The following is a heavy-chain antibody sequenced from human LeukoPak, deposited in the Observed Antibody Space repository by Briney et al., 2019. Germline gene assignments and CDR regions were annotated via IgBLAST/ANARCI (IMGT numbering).Heavy chain of an antibody. V-gene: IGHV1-2*02. Sequence: ASVKVSCKASRYTFTAYYMHWVRQAPGQGLEGMGWINPYSGGTNYAQKFQGRVTMTRDTSISTAYMELSRLRSDDTAVYYCARARTAMLAFDIWGQGTMVTVSS. CDR3: ARARTAMLAFDI. CDR2: INPYSGGT. D-gene: IGHD5-18*01. CDR1: RYTFTAYY. J-gene: IGHJ3*02.